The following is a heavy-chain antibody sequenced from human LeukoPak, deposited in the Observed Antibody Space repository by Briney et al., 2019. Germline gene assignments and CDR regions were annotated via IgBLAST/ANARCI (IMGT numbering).Heavy chain of an antibody. D-gene: IGHD6-19*01. J-gene: IGHJ6*02. Sequence: SETLSLTCAVYGGSFSGYYWSWIRQPPGKGLEWIGEINHSGSTNYNPSLKSRVTISIDTSKNQFSLNLNSVTAADTAVYFCARDPGVAVALRHSYRMDVWGRGTTVTVSS. V-gene: IGHV4-34*01. CDR3: ARDPGVAVALRHSYRMDV. CDR1: GGSFSGYY. CDR2: INHSGST.